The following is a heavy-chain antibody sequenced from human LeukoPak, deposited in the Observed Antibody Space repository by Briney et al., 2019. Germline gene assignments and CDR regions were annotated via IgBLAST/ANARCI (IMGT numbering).Heavy chain of an antibody. CDR3: ARTTQKGVTTADAFDI. CDR2: ISSSSYI. Sequence: GGSLRLSCAASGFTFSSYSMNWVRQAPGKGLEWVSSISSSSYIYYADSVKGRFTISRDNAKKSLYLQMNSLRAEDTAVYYCARTTQKGVTTADAFDIWGQGTMVTVSS. D-gene: IGHD4-17*01. J-gene: IGHJ3*02. V-gene: IGHV3-21*01. CDR1: GFTFSSYS.